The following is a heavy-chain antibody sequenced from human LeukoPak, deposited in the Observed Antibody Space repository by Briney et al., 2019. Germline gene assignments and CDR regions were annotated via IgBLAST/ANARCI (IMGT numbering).Heavy chain of an antibody. J-gene: IGHJ4*02. CDR3: ARVRAGYFDY. D-gene: IGHD6-13*01. CDR2: IYYSGST. V-gene: IGHV4-39*07. CDR1: GGSISSSSYY. Sequence: SETLSLTCTVSGGSISSSSYYWGWVRQPPGKGLEWIGSIYYSGSTNYNPSLKSRVTISVDTSKNQFSLKLSSVTAADTAVYYCARVRAGYFDYWGQGTLVTVSS.